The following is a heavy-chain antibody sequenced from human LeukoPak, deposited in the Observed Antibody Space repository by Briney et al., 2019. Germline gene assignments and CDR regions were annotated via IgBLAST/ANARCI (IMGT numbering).Heavy chain of an antibody. D-gene: IGHD3-16*01. CDR2: IYTSGST. V-gene: IGHV4-61*02. CDR1: GGSISSGSYY. Sequence: TSETLSLTCTVSGGSISSGSYYWSWIRQPAGKGLEWIGRIYTSGSTNYNPSLKSRVAMSVDTSKNQFSLKLSSVTAADTAVYYCARVGDYALKDWGQGTLVTVSS. J-gene: IGHJ4*02. CDR3: ARVGDYALKD.